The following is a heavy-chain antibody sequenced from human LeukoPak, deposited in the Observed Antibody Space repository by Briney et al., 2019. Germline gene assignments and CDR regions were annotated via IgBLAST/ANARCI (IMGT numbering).Heavy chain of an antibody. V-gene: IGHV4-39*01. CDR3: ARDTGLYYGMDV. Sequence: SETLSLTCTVSGGSVSSTGYYWGWIRQPPGKGLEWIGSIYHSGSTYHNPSLKSRVTISVDTSKNQFSLKLSSVTAADTAVYYCARDTGLYYGMDVWGQGTTVTVSS. CDR2: IYHSGST. J-gene: IGHJ6*02. D-gene: IGHD5-18*01. CDR1: GGSVSSTGYY.